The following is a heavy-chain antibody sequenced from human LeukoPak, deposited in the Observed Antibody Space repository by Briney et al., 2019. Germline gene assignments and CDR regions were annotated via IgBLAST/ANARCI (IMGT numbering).Heavy chain of an antibody. D-gene: IGHD2-15*01. CDR1: GFTFSSYA. Sequence: GGSLRLSCAASGFTFSSYAMSWVRQAPGKGLEWVSAISGSGGSTYYADSVKGRFTISRDNSKNTLYLQMNSLRAEDTAVYYCAKVPRGFVVVVAAKYYFDYWGQGTLVTVSS. CDR2: ISGSGGST. V-gene: IGHV3-23*01. J-gene: IGHJ4*02. CDR3: AKVPRGFVVVVAAKYYFDY.